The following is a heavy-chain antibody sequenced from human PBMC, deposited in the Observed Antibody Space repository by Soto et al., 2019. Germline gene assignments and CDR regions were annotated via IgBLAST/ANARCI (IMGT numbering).Heavy chain of an antibody. CDR2: ISAHNGNT. V-gene: IGHV1-18*01. J-gene: IGHJ4*02. D-gene: IGHD1-1*01. Sequence: QVHLVQSGAEVKKPGASVKVCCKGSGFIFTTYGITWGRQAPGQGLEWMGWISAHNGNTNYAQKLQGRVTVTRDTSTSTAYIGLKNLRSYDTAVYYCARGRYGDYGGQGALVTVSS. CDR3: ARGRYGDY. CDR1: GFIFTTYG.